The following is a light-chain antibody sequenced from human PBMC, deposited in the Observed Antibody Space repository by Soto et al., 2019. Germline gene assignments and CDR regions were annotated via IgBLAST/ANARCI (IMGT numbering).Light chain of an antibody. CDR2: EVS. CDR3: CSYAGGPYV. Sequence: QSVLTQPASVSGSPGQSITISCTGTSIDVGSYNLVSWYQQHPGKAPKLMIYEVSKWPSGVSNRFSGSKSGNTASLTISGLQAEDEADYYCCSYAGGPYVFGTGTKVTVL. J-gene: IGLJ1*01. CDR1: SIDVGSYNL. V-gene: IGLV2-23*02.